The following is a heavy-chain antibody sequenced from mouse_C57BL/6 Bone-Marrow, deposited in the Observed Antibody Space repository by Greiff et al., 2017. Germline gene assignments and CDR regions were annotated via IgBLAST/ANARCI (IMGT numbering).Heavy chain of an antibody. J-gene: IGHJ3*01. V-gene: IGHV1-55*01. CDR2: IYPGSGST. D-gene: IGHD1-1*01. Sequence: VQLQQPGAELVKPGASVTMSCKASGYTFTSYWITWVKQRPGQGLEWIGDIYPGSGSTNYNEKFKSKATLTVDTSSSTAYMQLSSLTSEDSAVYYCARSRYYCGSSPAWFAYWGKGTLVTVSA. CDR1: GYTFTSYW. CDR3: ARSRYYCGSSPAWFAY.